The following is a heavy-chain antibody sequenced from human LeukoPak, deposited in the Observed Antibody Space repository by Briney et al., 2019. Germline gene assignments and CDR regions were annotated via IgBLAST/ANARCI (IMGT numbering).Heavy chain of an antibody. CDR3: ARGPIIDIVVIPAAADYYHMDV. D-gene: IGHD2-2*01. Sequence: GSSVKVSCKASGYTFTSYGISWVRQAPGQGLDWMGWISAYNGNTNYAQKLQGRVTMTTDTSTSTAYMELRSLKSDHPAVYYCARGPIIDIVVIPAAADYYHMDVWGKGTTVTVSS. V-gene: IGHV1-18*01. CDR1: GYTFTSYG. J-gene: IGHJ6*03. CDR2: ISAYNGNT.